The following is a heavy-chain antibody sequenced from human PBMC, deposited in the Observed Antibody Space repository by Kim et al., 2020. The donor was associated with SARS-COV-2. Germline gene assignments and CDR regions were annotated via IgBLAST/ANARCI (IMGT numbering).Heavy chain of an antibody. CDR3: ARRTVTTSAYFGY. J-gene: IGHJ4*02. CDR2: ISSSSSYI. Sequence: GGSLRLSCAASGFTFSSYSMNWVRQAPGKGLEWVSSISSSSSYIYYADSVKGRFTISRDNAKNSLYLQMNSLRAEDTAVYYCARRTVTTSAYFGYWGQGTLVTVSS. V-gene: IGHV3-21*01. CDR1: GFTFSSYS. D-gene: IGHD4-17*01.